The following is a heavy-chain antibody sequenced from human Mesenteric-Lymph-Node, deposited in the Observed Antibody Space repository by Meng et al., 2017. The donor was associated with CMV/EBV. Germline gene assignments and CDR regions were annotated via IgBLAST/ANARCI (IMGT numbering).Heavy chain of an antibody. Sequence: GGSLRLSCVASGFTFSDFAIHWVRQAPGKGLEWVAVTSYDGNNVYYADSLKGRFTISRDNSKNTLYLQMNSLRAEDTAVYYCAKESGYYDSSGYYLDYWGQGTLVTVSS. CDR2: TSYDGNNV. CDR3: AKESGYYDSSGYYLDY. D-gene: IGHD3-22*01. V-gene: IGHV3-30*04. CDR1: GFTFSDFA. J-gene: IGHJ4*02.